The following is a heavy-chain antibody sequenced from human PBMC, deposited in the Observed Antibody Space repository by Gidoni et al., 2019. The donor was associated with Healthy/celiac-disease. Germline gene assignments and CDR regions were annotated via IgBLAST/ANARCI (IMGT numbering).Heavy chain of an antibody. V-gene: IGHV4-34*01. D-gene: IGHD2-2*01. J-gene: IGHJ4*02. CDR2: INHSGST. CDR3: ARGQPLLPAPTA. Sequence: QVQLQQWGAGLLKPSETLSLTCAVYGGSFSGYYWSWIHQPPGKGLEWIGEINHSGSTNYNPSLKSRVTTSVDTSKNQFSLKLSSVTAADTAVYYCARGQPLLPAPTAWGQGTLVTVSS. CDR1: GGSFSGYY.